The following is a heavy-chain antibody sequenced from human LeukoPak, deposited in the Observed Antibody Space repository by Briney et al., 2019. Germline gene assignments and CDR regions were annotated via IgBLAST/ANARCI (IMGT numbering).Heavy chain of an antibody. CDR3: ARDQIAAAGFDYYYYMDV. J-gene: IGHJ6*03. V-gene: IGHV1-18*01. CDR1: GYTFTSYG. CDR2: TSAYNGNT. Sequence: GASVKVSCKASGYTFTSYGISWVRQAPAQGLEWMGRTSAYNGNTNYAQKLQGRVTMTTDTSTSTAYMELRSLRSDDTAVYYCARDQIAAAGFDYYYYMDVWGKGTTVTISS. D-gene: IGHD6-13*01.